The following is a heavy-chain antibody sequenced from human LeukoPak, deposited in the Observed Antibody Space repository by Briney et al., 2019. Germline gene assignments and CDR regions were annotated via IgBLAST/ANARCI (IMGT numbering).Heavy chain of an antibody. V-gene: IGHV4-59*01. Sequence: SETLSLTCTVSGVSISSYYWSWIRQPPGKGLEWIGYIYYSGSTNYNPSLKSRVTISVDTSKNQFSLKLSSVTAADTAVYYCARAPARPGWFDPWGQGTLVTVSS. J-gene: IGHJ5*02. CDR3: ARAPARPGWFDP. CDR1: GVSISSYY. D-gene: IGHD6-6*01. CDR2: IYYSGST.